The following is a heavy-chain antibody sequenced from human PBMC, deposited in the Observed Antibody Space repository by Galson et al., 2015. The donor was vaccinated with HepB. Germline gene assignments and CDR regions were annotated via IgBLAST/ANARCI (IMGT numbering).Heavy chain of an antibody. D-gene: IGHD7-27*01. V-gene: IGHV1-46*01. Sequence: SVKVSCKASGYTFTSYYMHWVRQAPGQGLEWMGIINPSGGSTSYAQKFQGRVTMTRDTSTSTVYMELSSLRSEDTAVYYCARDGPRGLGIDWFDPWGQGTLVTVSS. CDR3: ARDGPRGLGIDWFDP. CDR1: GYTFTSYY. J-gene: IGHJ5*02. CDR2: INPSGGST.